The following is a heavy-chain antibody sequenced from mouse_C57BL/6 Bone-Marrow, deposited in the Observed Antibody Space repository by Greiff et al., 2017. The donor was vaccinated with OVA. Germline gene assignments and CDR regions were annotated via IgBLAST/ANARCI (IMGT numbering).Heavy chain of an antibody. CDR1: GYTFTDYE. J-gene: IGHJ1*03. CDR3: ARKGLYYCSSHWYFDV. Sequence: QVQLKQSGAELVRPGASVTLSCKASGYTFTDYEMHWVKQTPVHGLEWIGAIDPETGGTAYNQKFKGKAILTADKSSSTAYIELHSLTSEDSAVYYCARKGLYYCSSHWYFDVWGTGTTVTVSS. CDR2: IDPETGGT. D-gene: IGHD1-1*01. V-gene: IGHV1-15*01.